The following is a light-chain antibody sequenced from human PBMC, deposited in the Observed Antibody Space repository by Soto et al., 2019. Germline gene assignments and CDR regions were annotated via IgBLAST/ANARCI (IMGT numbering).Light chain of an antibody. Sequence: QSALTQPPSVSGSPGQSVTISCTGTSSDVGSYNRVSWYQQPPGTAPNLMIYEVSNRPSGVPDRFSGSKSVNTASLTISGLQAEDEADYYCSSYTSSSTYVFGTGTKLTVL. CDR3: SSYTSSSTYV. J-gene: IGLJ1*01. CDR2: EVS. V-gene: IGLV2-18*02. CDR1: SSDVGSYNR.